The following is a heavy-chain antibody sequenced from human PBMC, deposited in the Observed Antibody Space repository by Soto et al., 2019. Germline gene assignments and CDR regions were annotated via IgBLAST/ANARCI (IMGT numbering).Heavy chain of an antibody. CDR1: GFTFSSYG. CDR2: ISYDGSNK. J-gene: IGHJ4*02. V-gene: IGHV3-30*18. D-gene: IGHD6-19*01. CDR3: AKDRRGSGWYFDY. Sequence: GGSLRLSCAASGFTFSSYGMHWVRQAPGKGLEWVAVISYDGSNKYYADSVKGRFTISRDNSKNTLYLQMNSLRAEDTAVYYCAKDRRGSGWYFDYWGQGTLVTVSS.